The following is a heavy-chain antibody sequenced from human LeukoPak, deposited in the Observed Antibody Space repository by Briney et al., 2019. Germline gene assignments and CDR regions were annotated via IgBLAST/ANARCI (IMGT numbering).Heavy chain of an antibody. Sequence: SETLSLTCTVSGGSISTYYWSWIRQPPGKGLEWIAYIHYSGSTNYNPSLKSRVTISVGTSNNQFSLKLSSVTAADTAVYYCARTASSSGYSSSWLYYFDYWGQGTLVTVSS. CDR3: ARTASSSGYSSSWLYYFDY. J-gene: IGHJ4*02. CDR2: IHYSGST. CDR1: GGSISTYY. D-gene: IGHD6-13*01. V-gene: IGHV4-59*01.